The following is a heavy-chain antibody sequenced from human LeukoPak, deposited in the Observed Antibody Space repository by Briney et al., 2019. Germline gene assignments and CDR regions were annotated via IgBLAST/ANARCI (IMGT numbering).Heavy chain of an antibody. CDR3: ARGYSGYVN. J-gene: IGHJ4*02. D-gene: IGHD5-12*01. CDR1: GFTFSSYW. Sequence: GGSLRLSCAASGFTFSSYWMSWVPQAPGRGLEWVANIKQDGSEKYHVDSVKGRFTISRDNAKNSLYLQMNSLRAEDTAVYYCARGYSGYVNWGQGTLVTVSS. CDR2: IKQDGSEK. V-gene: IGHV3-7*05.